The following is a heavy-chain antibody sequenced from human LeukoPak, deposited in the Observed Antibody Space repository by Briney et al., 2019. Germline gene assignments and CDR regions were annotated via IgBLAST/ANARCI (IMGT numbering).Heavy chain of an antibody. CDR3: ARDPPTIFGVLLYCMDV. Sequence: GGSLRLSCAASGFTFSSYSMNWVRQAPGKGLEWVSSISSSSSYIYYADSVKGRFTISRDNAKDSLYLQMNSLRAEDTAVYYCARDPPTIFGVLLYCMDVWGKETTVTVSS. CDR2: ISSSSSYI. V-gene: IGHV3-21*01. J-gene: IGHJ6*03. CDR1: GFTFSSYS. D-gene: IGHD3-3*01.